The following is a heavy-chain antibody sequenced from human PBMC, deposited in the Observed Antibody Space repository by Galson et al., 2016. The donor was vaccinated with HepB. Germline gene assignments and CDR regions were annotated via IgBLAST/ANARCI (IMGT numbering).Heavy chain of an antibody. CDR1: GFTFSNYA. J-gene: IGHJ6*02. V-gene: IGHV3-30-3*01. Sequence: SLRLSCAASGFTFSNYAMHWVRQAPGKGLEWVAVISYDGSNKNYADSVKGRFTISRDNSKNTLYPQMNSLRAEDTAVYYCARVGDDNNTWIQLWSNYYYYGMDVWGQGTTVTVSS. CDR2: ISYDGSNK. D-gene: IGHD5-18*01. CDR3: ARVGDDNNTWIQLWSNYYYYGMDV.